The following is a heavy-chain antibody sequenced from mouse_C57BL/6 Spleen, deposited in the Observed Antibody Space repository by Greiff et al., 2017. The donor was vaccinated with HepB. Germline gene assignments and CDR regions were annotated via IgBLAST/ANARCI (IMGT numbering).Heavy chain of an antibody. J-gene: IGHJ2*01. D-gene: IGHD2-2*01. V-gene: IGHV3-6*01. CDR2: ISYDGSN. Sequence: VQLQQSGPGLVKPSQSLSLTCSVTGYSITSGYYWNWIRQFPGNKLEWMGYISYDGSNNYNPSLKNRISITRDTSKNQFFLKLNSVTTEDTATYYCARGGGYPFDYWGQGTTLTVSS. CDR3: ARGGGYPFDY. CDR1: GYSITSGYY.